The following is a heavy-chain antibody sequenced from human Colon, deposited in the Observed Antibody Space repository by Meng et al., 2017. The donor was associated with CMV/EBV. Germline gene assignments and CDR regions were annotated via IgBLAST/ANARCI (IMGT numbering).Heavy chain of an antibody. CDR3: ARDPGHSASITYDY. Sequence: ELVLAGSWGDLLQLGVPLLFACAASGFIVRNIYMSWVRQAPGKGLGWVAAIQGSGTTHYADSVRGRFTISRDSSKNTLYLQMNSLRVEDSATYNCARDPGHSASITYDYWGQGILVTVSS. J-gene: IGHJ4*02. CDR2: IQGSGTT. CDR1: GFIVRNIY. V-gene: IGHV3-66*01. D-gene: IGHD1-20*01.